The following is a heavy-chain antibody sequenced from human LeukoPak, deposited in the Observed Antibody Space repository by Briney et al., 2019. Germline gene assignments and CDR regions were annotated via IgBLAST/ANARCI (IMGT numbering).Heavy chain of an antibody. Sequence: PSDTLSLTRTVSCGSISSSTYYWGWIRRPPGKGLEWIGSIYYSGSTYYNPSLKSRVTVSVDTSKNQFSLKLSSVTAADTAVYYCVRGSTLRHYQYWGQGTLVTVSS. CDR1: CGSISSSTYY. J-gene: IGHJ4*02. CDR3: VRGSTLRHYQY. D-gene: IGHD3-16*01. V-gene: IGHV4-39*01. CDR2: IYYSGST.